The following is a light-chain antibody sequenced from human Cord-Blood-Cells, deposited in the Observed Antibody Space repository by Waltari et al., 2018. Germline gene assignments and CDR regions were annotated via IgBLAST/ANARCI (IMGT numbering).Light chain of an antibody. CDR1: SSDVGSYNL. V-gene: IGLV2-23*01. Sequence: QSALTPTASVAGSPGQSITISCTGTSSDVGSYNLVSGYQQHPGKAPKLMIYEGSKRPSGVSNRFSGSKSGNTASLTISGLQAEDEADYYCCSYAGSSTYVLGTGTKVTVL. J-gene: IGLJ1*01. CDR2: EGS. CDR3: CSYAGSSTYV.